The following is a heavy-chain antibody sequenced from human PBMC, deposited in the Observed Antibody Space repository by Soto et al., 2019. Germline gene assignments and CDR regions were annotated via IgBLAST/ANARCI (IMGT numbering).Heavy chain of an antibody. J-gene: IGHJ3*02. V-gene: IGHV3-23*01. CDR1: GFTFSSYA. Sequence: VGSLRLSCAASGFTFSSYAMSCVRHAPGKGLEWVSAISGSGGSTYYADSVKGRFTISRDNSKNTLYLQMNSLRAEDTAVYYCAKYQSRETWDAFDIWGQGTMVTVS. CDR3: AKYQSRETWDAFDI. CDR2: ISGSGGST.